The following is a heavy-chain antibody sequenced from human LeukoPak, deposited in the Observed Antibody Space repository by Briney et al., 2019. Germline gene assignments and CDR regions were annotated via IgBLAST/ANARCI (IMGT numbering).Heavy chain of an antibody. Sequence: GGSLRLSCAASGFTFSDYYMSWIRQAPGKGLEWVSYISSSSNYTNYADSVKGRFTISRDNAKNSLYLQMNSLRAEDTAVYYCARSPLWFGELFDYWGQGTLVTVSS. V-gene: IGHV3-11*06. J-gene: IGHJ4*02. CDR2: ISSSSNYT. CDR3: ARSPLWFGELFDY. CDR1: GFTFSDYY. D-gene: IGHD3-10*01.